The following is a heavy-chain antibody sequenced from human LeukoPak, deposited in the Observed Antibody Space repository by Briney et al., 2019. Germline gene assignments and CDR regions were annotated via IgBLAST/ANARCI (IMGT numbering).Heavy chain of an antibody. J-gene: IGHJ6*03. CDR1: GFSVSSFG. D-gene: IGHD4-23*01. CDR2: IWYDGSNK. CDR3: AKDLDYGGNSGDYMDV. V-gene: IGHV3-33*06. Sequence: GGSLRLSCAVSGFSVSSFGMSWVRQAPGKGLEWVAVIWYDGSNKYYEDSVKGRFTISRDNSKNTLYLQMNSLRAEDTAVYYCAKDLDYGGNSGDYMDVWGKGTTVTVSS.